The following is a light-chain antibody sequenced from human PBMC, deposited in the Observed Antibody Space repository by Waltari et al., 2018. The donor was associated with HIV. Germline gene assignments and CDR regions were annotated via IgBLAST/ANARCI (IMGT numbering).Light chain of an antibody. CDR3: QAWDNSAAWV. Sequence: GQTASITCSGDNLGDQYTSWYQQRPRQPPVLVIYQNNKRPAGIPERFSGSNSGNTATLTISGTQAMDEADYYCQAWDNSAAWVFGGGTKLTVL. J-gene: IGLJ3*02. V-gene: IGLV3-1*01. CDR2: QNN. CDR1: NLGDQY.